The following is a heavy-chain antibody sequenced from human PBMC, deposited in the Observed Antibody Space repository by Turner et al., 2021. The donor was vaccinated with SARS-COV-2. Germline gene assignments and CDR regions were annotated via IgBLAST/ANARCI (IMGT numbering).Heavy chain of an antibody. D-gene: IGHD6-19*01. CDR2: INHSGST. Sequence: QVQLQQWGAGLLKPSETLSLTCAVYGGSFSVYYWSWIRQPPGKGLEWIGEINHSGSTNYNPSLKSRVTISVDTSKNQFSLKLSSVTAADTAVYYCGRVSSPVAGIDYWGQGTLVTVSS. V-gene: IGHV4-34*01. CDR3: GRVSSPVAGIDY. CDR1: GGSFSVYY. J-gene: IGHJ4*02.